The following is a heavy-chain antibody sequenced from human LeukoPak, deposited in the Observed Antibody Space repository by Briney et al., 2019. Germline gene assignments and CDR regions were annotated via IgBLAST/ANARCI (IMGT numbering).Heavy chain of an antibody. V-gene: IGHV1-8*01. D-gene: IGHD3-3*01. CDR3: AREREWLFPFDY. CDR2: MNPNSGNT. Sequence: ASVKVSCKASGYTFSSSDINWVRQATGQGLEWMGWMNPNSGNTYYAQRFQGRVTMTRDTSISTAYMEVSSLRSEDTAVYYCAREREWLFPFDYWGQGTLVTVSS. J-gene: IGHJ4*02. CDR1: GYTFSSSD.